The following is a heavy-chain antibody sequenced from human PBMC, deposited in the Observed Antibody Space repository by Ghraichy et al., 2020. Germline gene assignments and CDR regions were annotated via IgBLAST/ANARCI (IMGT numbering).Heavy chain of an antibody. CDR2: IDWDDDK. D-gene: IGHD3-10*02. CDR3: ARVRSTTDSFDV. CDR1: GFSLSTAGMC. J-gene: IGHJ3*01. Sequence: SGPTLVKPSQTLTLTCTFSGFSLSTAGMCVSWIHQPPGKALEWLALIDWDDDKYYTTSLKTRLTLSKDTSKNQVVLTMTNMDPVDTATYYCARVRSTTDSFDVWGQGTMVTVSS. V-gene: IGHV2-70*13.